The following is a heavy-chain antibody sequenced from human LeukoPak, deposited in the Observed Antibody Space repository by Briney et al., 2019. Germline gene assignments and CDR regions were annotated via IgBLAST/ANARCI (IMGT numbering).Heavy chain of an antibody. J-gene: IGHJ4*02. Sequence: GGSLTLSCAASGXTFSSFAVSWVRQAQGKGLEWVSAISGSGGKTYYADSVKGRFTISRDNSKNTFYLQMNSLRAEDTAVYYCAKEGPAGRAPFADSWGQGTLVTVSS. CDR2: ISGSGGKT. CDR1: GXTFSSFA. D-gene: IGHD6-13*01. CDR3: AKEGPAGRAPFADS. V-gene: IGHV3-23*01.